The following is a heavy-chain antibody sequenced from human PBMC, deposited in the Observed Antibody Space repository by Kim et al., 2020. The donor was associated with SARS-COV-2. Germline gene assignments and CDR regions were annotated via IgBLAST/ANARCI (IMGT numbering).Heavy chain of an antibody. CDR1: GFTFSNAW. Sequence: GGSLRLSCAASGFTFSNAWMSWVRQAPGKGLEWVGRIKSKTDGGTTDYAAPVKGRFTISRDDSKNTLYLQMNSLKTEDTAVYYCTTVPSSADYYYYYGMDVWGQGTTVTVSS. CDR2: IKSKTDGGTT. J-gene: IGHJ6*02. V-gene: IGHV3-15*01. CDR3: TTVPSSADYYYYYGMDV. D-gene: IGHD3-10*01.